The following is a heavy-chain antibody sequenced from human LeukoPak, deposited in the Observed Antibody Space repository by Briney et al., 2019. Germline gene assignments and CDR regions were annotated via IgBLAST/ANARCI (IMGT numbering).Heavy chain of an antibody. V-gene: IGHV3-33*01. D-gene: IGHD4-17*01. Sequence: GGSLRLSCAASGYIFSSYGMHWVRQAPGKGREWVAVIWYDGTNKYYGDSVKGRFTISRDNSKNTLYLQMNSLRAEDTAVYYCAREHDYADSWALDYWGQGTLVTVSS. CDR2: IWYDGTNK. CDR3: AREHDYADSWALDY. CDR1: GYIFSSYG. J-gene: IGHJ4*02.